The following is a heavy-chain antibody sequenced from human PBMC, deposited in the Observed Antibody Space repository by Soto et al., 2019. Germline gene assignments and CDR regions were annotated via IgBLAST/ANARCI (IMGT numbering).Heavy chain of an antibody. V-gene: IGHV5-10-1*01. D-gene: IGHD1-26*01. CDR1: GYRFTSYW. CDR2: IDPSDSYT. Sequence: PGESLKISCKGSGYRFTSYWITWVRQMPGKGLEWMGRIDPSDSYTNYSPSFQGHVTVSADKSISTAYLQWSSLKASDTAMYYCERLYVGATPTLDYWGQGTLVTVSS. J-gene: IGHJ4*02. CDR3: ERLYVGATPTLDY.